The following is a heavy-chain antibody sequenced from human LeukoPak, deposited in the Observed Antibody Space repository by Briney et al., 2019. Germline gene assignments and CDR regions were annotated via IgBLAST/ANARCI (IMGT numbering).Heavy chain of an antibody. Sequence: ASVTVSCKTSGYIFTGYYIHWVRQAPGQGLEWMGWINPNSGDTNYAQKFQGRVSMTGDTSISTAYMELSRLRSDDTAVYYCARATPWYSSGWYDYWGQGTLVTVSS. V-gene: IGHV1-2*02. CDR3: ARATPWYSSGWYDY. CDR2: INPNSGDT. D-gene: IGHD6-19*01. J-gene: IGHJ4*02. CDR1: GYIFTGYY.